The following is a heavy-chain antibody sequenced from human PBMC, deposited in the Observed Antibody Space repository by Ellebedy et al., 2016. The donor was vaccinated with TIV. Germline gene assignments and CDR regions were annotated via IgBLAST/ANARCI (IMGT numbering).Heavy chain of an antibody. J-gene: IGHJ5*02. CDR3: AKDPYDSSGYYYVLGQS. CDR1: GFTFSSYA. V-gene: IGHV3-23*01. CDR2: ISGSGGST. Sequence: GESLKISCAASGFTFSSYAMSWVRQAPGKGLEWVSAISGSGGSTYYADSVKGRFTISRDNSKNTLYLQMNSLRAEDTAVYYCAKDPYDSSGYYYVLGQSWGQGTLVTVSS. D-gene: IGHD3-22*01.